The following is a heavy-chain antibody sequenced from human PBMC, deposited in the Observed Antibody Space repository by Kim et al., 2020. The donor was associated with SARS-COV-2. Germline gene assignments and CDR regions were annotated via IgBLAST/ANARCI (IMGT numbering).Heavy chain of an antibody. CDR1: GFTFSSYA. CDR3: AKDRVLNPIQLWSRERKEEDY. CDR2: ISGSGGST. J-gene: IGHJ4*02. V-gene: IGHV3-23*01. D-gene: IGHD5-18*01. Sequence: GGSLRLSCAASGFTFSSYAMSWVRQAPGKGLEWVSAISGSGGSTYYADSVKGRFTISRDNSKNTLYLQMNSLRAEDTAVYYCAKDRVLNPIQLWSRERKEEDYWGQGTLVTVSS.